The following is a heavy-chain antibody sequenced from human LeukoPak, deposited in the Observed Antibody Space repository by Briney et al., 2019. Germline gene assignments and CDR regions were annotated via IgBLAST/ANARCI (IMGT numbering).Heavy chain of an antibody. CDR2: LYLAGNT. J-gene: IGHJ4*02. CDR3: AKGGGPTFFDY. D-gene: IGHD2-15*01. Sequence: GESLRLSCVASGLTIGSRYMNWVRQAPGKGLEWVSALYLAGNTYYADSVRGRFTISRDNSKNTLYLQVNNLRVEDTAIYYCAKGGGPTFFDYWGQGTLVTVSS. V-gene: IGHV3-53*01. CDR1: GLTIGSRY.